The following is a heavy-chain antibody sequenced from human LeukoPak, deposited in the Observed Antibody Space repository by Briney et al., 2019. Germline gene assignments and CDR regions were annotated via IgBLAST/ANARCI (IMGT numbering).Heavy chain of an antibody. CDR2: INPNSGGT. D-gene: IGHD6-19*01. J-gene: IGHJ4*02. CDR3: ARVLGSVADYYFDY. Sequence: ASVKVSCKASGYTFTSYGISWVRQAPGQGLEWMGWINPNSGGTNYAQKFQGRVTMTRDTSISTAYMELSRLRSDDTAVYYCARVLGSVADYYFDYWGQGTLVTVSS. V-gene: IGHV1-2*02. CDR1: GYTFTSYG.